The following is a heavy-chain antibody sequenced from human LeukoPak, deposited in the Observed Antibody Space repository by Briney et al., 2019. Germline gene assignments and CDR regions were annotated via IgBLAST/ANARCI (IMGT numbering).Heavy chain of an antibody. CDR2: IYYSGST. Sequence: SETLSLTCTVSGGSISSTSYDWGWIRQPPGKGLEWIGSIYYSGSTDYNPSLKSRVTISVDTSKNQFSLKLSSVTAADTAVYYCARVMSGVGYSYGLYSDYWGQGTLVTVSS. V-gene: IGHV4-39*07. D-gene: IGHD5-18*01. CDR3: ARVMSGVGYSYGLYSDY. J-gene: IGHJ4*02. CDR1: GGSISSTSYD.